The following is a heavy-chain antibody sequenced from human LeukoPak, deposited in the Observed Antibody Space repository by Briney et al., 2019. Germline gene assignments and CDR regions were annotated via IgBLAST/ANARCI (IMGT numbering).Heavy chain of an antibody. CDR2: ISYDGTSK. CDR3: ARAAYGSIAARPHFDY. Sequence: QPGRSLRLSCAASGFTFSTYSMHWVRQAPGKGLEWVAVISYDGTSKYYADSVKGRFTISRDNAKNSLYLQMNSLRAEDTAMYYCARAAYGSIAARPHFDYWGQGILVTVSS. J-gene: IGHJ4*02. D-gene: IGHD6-6*01. V-gene: IGHV3-30-3*01. CDR1: GFTFSTYS.